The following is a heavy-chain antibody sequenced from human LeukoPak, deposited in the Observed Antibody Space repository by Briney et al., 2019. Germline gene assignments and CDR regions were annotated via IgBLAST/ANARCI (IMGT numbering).Heavy chain of an antibody. CDR1: GFTFNSYE. CDR2: ISSSSSTI. CDR3: ARGITIFFDS. V-gene: IGHV3-48*03. J-gene: IGHJ4*02. D-gene: IGHD3-9*01. Sequence: GGSLRLSCAASGFTFNSYEMNWLRQAPGKGLEWVSYISSSSSTIYYADSVKGRFTISRDNAKNSLYLQMISLRAEGTAVCYCARGITIFFDSWGQGTLVTVSS.